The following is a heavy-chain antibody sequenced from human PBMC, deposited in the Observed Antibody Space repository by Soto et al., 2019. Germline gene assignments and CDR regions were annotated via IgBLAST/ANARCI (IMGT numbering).Heavy chain of an antibody. CDR2: IYPGDFDT. D-gene: IGHD2-2*01. CDR3: ARLGVGEPAAY. V-gene: IGHV5-51*01. J-gene: IGHJ4*02. Sequence: GESLKISCRASGYRFTTYWIGWVRQMPGKGLEWMGMIYPGDFDTKYSPSFQGQVTISADTLVSTTYLQWSSLKASDSAIYYCARLGVGEPAAYWGQGALVTVSS. CDR1: GYRFTTYW.